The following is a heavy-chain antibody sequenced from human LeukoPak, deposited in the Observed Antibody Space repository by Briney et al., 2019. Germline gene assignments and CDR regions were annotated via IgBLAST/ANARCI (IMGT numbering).Heavy chain of an antibody. V-gene: IGHV3-23*01. J-gene: IGHJ4*02. CDR1: GITLSNYG. D-gene: IGHD3-22*01. Sequence: GGSLRLSCAVSGITLSNYGMSWVRQAPGKGLEWVAGISDSGGRTNYEDSVKGRFTISRDNPKNTLYLQMSSLRAEDTAVYFCAKRRVVIRVILVGFHKEAYYFDSWGQGALVTVSS. CDR3: AKRRVVIRVILVGFHKEAYYFDS. CDR2: ISDSGGRT.